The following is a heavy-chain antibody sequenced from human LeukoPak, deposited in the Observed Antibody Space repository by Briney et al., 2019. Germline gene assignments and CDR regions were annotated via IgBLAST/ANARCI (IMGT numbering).Heavy chain of an antibody. D-gene: IGHD4-17*01. CDR3: ARGRTVTTSYLSLSPPRIRLCWFDP. J-gene: IGHJ5*02. Sequence: SETLSLTCTVSGYSISSGYYWGWIRQPPGKGLEWIGSIYHSGSTYYNPSLKSRVTISVDTSKNQFSLKLSSVTAADTAVYYCARGRTVTTSYLSLSPPRIRLCWFDPWGQGTLVTVSS. V-gene: IGHV4-38-2*02. CDR2: IYHSGST. CDR1: GYSISSGYY.